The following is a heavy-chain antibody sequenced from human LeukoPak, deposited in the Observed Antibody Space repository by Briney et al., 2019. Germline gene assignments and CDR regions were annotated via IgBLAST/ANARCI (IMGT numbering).Heavy chain of an antibody. CDR3: ARDVYGIAAQGRYNWFDP. CDR1: GGSISNYY. V-gene: IGHV4-4*07. J-gene: IGHJ5*02. CDR2: IYTSGNT. Sequence: SETLSLTCTVSGGSISNYYWSWIRQPAGKGLEWIGRIYTSGNTNYNPSLKSRVTMSVDTSKNQFSLKLSSVTAADTAVYYCARDVYGIAAQGRYNWFDPWGQGTVVTVSS. D-gene: IGHD6-6*01.